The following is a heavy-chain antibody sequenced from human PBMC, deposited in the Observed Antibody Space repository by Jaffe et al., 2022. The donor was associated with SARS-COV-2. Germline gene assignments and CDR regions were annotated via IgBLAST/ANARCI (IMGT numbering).Heavy chain of an antibody. CDR1: GFTFSDFY. D-gene: IGHD5-18*01. V-gene: IGHV3-11*01. Sequence: QVQLVESGGDLVKPGGSLRLSCAASGFTFSDFYMSWIRQAPGKGLEWVSYIGSGDHMRYYADSVKGRFTISRDNGKNSVYLQMNSLRAEDTAVYYCARKPPGYSQLDFWGQGTVVTVDS. CDR2: IGSGDHMR. J-gene: IGHJ4*02. CDR3: ARKPPGYSQLDF.